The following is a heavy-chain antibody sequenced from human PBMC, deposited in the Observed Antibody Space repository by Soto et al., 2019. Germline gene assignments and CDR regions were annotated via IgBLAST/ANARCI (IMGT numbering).Heavy chain of an antibody. J-gene: IGHJ4*02. D-gene: IGHD5-18*01. CDR1: GGSISSGDYY. V-gene: IGHV4-30-4*01. CDR3: ARYTAMEPTFDY. CDR2: IFYSGST. Sequence: QVQLQESGPGLVKPSQTLSLTCTVSGGSISSGDYYWSWIRQPPGKGLEWIGHIFYSGSTYYNPSLKSGVTISVDTSRNQFSLKLSSVTAADTAVYYCARYTAMEPTFDYWGQGTLVTVSS.